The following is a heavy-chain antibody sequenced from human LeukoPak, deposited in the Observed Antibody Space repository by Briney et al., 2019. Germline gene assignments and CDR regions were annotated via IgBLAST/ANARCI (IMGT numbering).Heavy chain of an antibody. D-gene: IGHD3-3*01. CDR3: ARASLRAVYYDFWSGYSPDAFDI. CDR1: GFTFSSYA. CDR2: ISSSSSYI. Sequence: GGSLRLSCAASGFTFSSYAMSWVRQAPGKGLEWVSSISSSSSYIYYADSVKGRFTISRDNAKNSLYLQMNSLRAEDTAVYYCARASLRAVYYDFWSGYSPDAFDIWGQGTMVTVSS. V-gene: IGHV3-21*01. J-gene: IGHJ3*02.